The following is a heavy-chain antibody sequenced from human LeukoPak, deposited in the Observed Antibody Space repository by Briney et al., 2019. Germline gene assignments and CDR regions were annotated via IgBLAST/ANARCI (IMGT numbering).Heavy chain of an antibody. CDR3: ARDSYDSSGYYYGMYGARIHYFDY. J-gene: IGHJ4*02. CDR1: GFTVSSNY. Sequence: GGSLRLSCAASGFTVSSNYMSWVRQAPGKGLEWVSVIYSGGSTYYADSVKGRFTISRDNSKNTLYLQMNSLRAEDTAVYYCARDSYDSSGYYYGMYGARIHYFDYWGQGTLVTVSS. D-gene: IGHD3-22*01. V-gene: IGHV3-66*01. CDR2: IYSGGST.